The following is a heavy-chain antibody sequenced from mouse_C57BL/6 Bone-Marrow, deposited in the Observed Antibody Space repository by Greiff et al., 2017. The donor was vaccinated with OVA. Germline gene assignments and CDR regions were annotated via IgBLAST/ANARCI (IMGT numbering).Heavy chain of an antibody. CDR3: AREGGSWYFDV. V-gene: IGHV1-81*01. CDR1: GYTFTSYG. CDR2: IYPRSGNT. J-gene: IGHJ1*03. Sequence: VKLLESGAELARPGASVKLSCKASGYTFTSYGISWVKQRTGQGLEWIGEIYPRSGNTYYNEKFKGKATLTADKSSSTAYMELRSLTSEDSAVYFCAREGGSWYFDVWGTGTTVTVSS. D-gene: IGHD1-1*01.